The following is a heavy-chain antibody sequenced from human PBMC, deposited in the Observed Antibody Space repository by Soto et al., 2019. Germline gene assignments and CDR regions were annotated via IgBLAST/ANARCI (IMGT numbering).Heavy chain of an antibody. CDR3: ARDSSAALPAYYFDY. D-gene: IGHD2-2*01. J-gene: IGHJ4*02. V-gene: IGHV1-46*01. CDR1: GYTFTSYY. CDR2: INPSGGST. Sequence: WASVKVSCKASGYTFTSYYMHWVRQAPGQGLEWMGIINPSGGSTSYAQKFQGRVTMTRDTSTSTVYMELSSLRSEDTAVYYCARDSSAALPAYYFDYWGQGTLVTVSS.